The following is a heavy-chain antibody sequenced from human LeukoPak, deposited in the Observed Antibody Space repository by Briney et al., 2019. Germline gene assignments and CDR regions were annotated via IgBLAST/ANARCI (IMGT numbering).Heavy chain of an antibody. CDR1: GFTFSNYA. CDR3: ARGLGSGYFDY. J-gene: IGHJ4*02. V-gene: IGHV3-21*01. Sequence: SGGSLRLSCAASGFTFSNYAMSWVRQAPGKGLEWVSSISSSSSYIYYADSVKGRFTISRDNAKNSLYLQMNSLRAEDTAVYYCARGLGSGYFDYWGQGTLVTVSS. D-gene: IGHD2-15*01. CDR2: ISSSSSYI.